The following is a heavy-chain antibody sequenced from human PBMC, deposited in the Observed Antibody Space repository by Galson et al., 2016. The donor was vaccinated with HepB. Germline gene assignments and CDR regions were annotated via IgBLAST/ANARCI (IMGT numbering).Heavy chain of an antibody. CDR1: GFIFSYYG. J-gene: IGHJ4*02. CDR3: ARGGANWFKGIDF. Sequence: SLRLSCAASGFIFSYYGMHWVRQAPGKGLVWVSRINYDGTLTFYAEALKGRFIISRDNAKNTLYLQMNSLRAEDSAVYYCARGGANWFKGIDFWGQGALVTVSS. D-gene: IGHD4/OR15-4a*01. V-gene: IGHV3-74*01. CDR2: INYDGTLT.